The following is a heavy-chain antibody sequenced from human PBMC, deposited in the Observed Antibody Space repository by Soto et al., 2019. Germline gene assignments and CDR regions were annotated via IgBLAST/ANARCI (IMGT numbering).Heavy chain of an antibody. CDR1: GFTVSSNY. CDR2: TYSGGST. D-gene: IGHD5-12*01. CDR3: AATRLGY. V-gene: IGHV3-53*04. Sequence: EVQLVESGGGLVQPGGSLRLSCATSGFTVSSNYMSWVRQAPGKGLEWVSVTYSGGSTYYGDSVKCRFTISRHNYKNTLSLQMNSPRAEDTVLYYCAATRLGYWGQGTLVTVSS. J-gene: IGHJ4*02.